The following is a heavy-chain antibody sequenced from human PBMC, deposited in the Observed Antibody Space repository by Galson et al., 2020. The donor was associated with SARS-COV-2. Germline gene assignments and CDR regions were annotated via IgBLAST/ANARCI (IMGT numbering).Heavy chain of an antibody. D-gene: IGHD1-26*01. CDR1: GGSVTFVSTVTYY. CDR2: AFYRGTT. CDR3: ARFRRGSYPDY. V-gene: IGHV4-39*07. Sequence: GSLRLSCTVSGGSVTFVSTVTYYWGWIRQPPGKGLEWIGSAFYRGTTYYNPSLKSRVTISLDTSTNQVSLEVRSVTAADTALYYCARFRRGSYPDYWGQGTLVSVSS. J-gene: IGHJ4*02.